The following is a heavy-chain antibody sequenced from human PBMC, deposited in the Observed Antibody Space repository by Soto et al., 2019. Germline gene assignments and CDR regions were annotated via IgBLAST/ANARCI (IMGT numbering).Heavy chain of an antibody. CDR3: GRGFYCSSTSCYLDY. CDR2: IDHSGST. J-gene: IGHJ4*02. Sequence: SETLSLTCAVYGGSFSGYYWSWIRQPPGKGLEWIGEIDHSGSTNYNPSLKSRVTISVDTSKNQFSLKLSSVTAADTAVYYCGRGFYCSSTSCYLDYWGQGTLVTVSS. CDR1: GGSFSGYY. D-gene: IGHD2-2*01. V-gene: IGHV4-34*01.